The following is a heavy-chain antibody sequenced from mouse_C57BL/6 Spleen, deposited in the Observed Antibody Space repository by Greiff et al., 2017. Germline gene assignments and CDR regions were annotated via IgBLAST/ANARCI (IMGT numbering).Heavy chain of an antibody. V-gene: IGHV1-52*01. CDR3: ARSSTMAPKYCVDY. CDR1: GYTFTSYW. J-gene: IGHJ2*01. D-gene: IGHD2-1*01. CDR2: IDPYDSET. Sequence: QVQLKQPGAELVRPGSSVKLSCKASGYTFTSYWMHWVKQRPIQGLEWIGNIDPYDSETHYNQKFKDKATLTVDKSSSTAYMQLSSLTSEDSAVYYCARSSTMAPKYCVDYWGQGTTLTVSS.